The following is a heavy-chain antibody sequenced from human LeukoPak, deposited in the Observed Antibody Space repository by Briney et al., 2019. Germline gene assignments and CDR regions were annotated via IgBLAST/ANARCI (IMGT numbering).Heavy chain of an antibody. CDR1: GFTFSSYA. Sequence: PGGSLGLSCSASGFTFSSYAMSWVRQAPGKGLEWVSAIRVRGDTFYADSVRGRFTISRDNSKNTMYLRVNSLRADDTAVYYCVRGCYDRSDGRYAFDIWGQGTMVTVSS. D-gene: IGHD3-22*01. J-gene: IGHJ3*02. CDR3: VRGCYDRSDGRYAFDI. CDR2: IRVRGDT. V-gene: IGHV3-23*01.